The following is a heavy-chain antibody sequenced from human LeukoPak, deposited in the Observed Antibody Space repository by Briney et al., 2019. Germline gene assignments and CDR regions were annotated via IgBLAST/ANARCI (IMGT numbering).Heavy chain of an antibody. V-gene: IGHV3-30-3*01. CDR2: ISYDGSNN. D-gene: IGHD5-24*01. Sequence: GGSLRLSCAASGFTFSSYAMHWVRQAPGKGLEWVAVISYDGSNNYYADSAKGRFTISRDNSKNTLYLQMNSLRAEDTAVYYCATRDGYNFGPFDYWGQGTLVTVSS. CDR3: ATRDGYNFGPFDY. CDR1: GFTFSSYA. J-gene: IGHJ4*02.